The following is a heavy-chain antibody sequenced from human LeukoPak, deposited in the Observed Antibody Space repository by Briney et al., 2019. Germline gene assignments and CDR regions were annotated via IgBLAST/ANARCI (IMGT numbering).Heavy chain of an antibody. J-gene: IGHJ4*02. CDR1: GFTFTTYW. D-gene: IGHD2-21*01. CDR2: IYKDGKI. Sequence: SGGSLRLSCAASGFTFTTYWMHWVRHAPGKGLEWVSVIYKDGKIYYIDSVKGRFTISRDTSKNTLYLQMNSLRVEDTAVYYCASRHCSGGDCYFAGADPFDHWGQGTLVTVSS. CDR3: ASRHCSGGDCYFAGADPFDH. V-gene: IGHV3-53*01.